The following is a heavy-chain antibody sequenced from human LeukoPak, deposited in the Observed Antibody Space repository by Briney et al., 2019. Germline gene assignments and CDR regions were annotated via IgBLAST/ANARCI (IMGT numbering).Heavy chain of an antibody. Sequence: PGRSLRLSCVASGFSLSNNGMHWVRQAPGKGLEWVAATWFDGKRNDYGDAVKGRFTISRDNSRNSLYLQMNSLRAEDSAVYYCARTGTTRNWYFDLWGRGTLVTVSS. V-gene: IGHV3-33*01. CDR3: ARTGTTRNWYFDL. CDR1: GFSLSNNG. CDR2: TWFDGKRN. J-gene: IGHJ2*01. D-gene: IGHD1-14*01.